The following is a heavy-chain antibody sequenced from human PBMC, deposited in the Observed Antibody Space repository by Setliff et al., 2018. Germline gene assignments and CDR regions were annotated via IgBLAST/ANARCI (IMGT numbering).Heavy chain of an antibody. CDR2: IYHSGST. CDR1: GYSISSGYY. J-gene: IGHJ4*03. Sequence: SETLSLTCAVSGYSISSGYYWGWIRQPPGKGLEWIGSIYHSGSTYYNPSLKSRVTISVDTSKNQFSLQLNSVTATDTAVYYCARDLGHGCDSDYWGQGTMVTVSS. D-gene: IGHD2-21*02. V-gene: IGHV4-38-2*02. CDR3: ARDLGHGCDSDY.